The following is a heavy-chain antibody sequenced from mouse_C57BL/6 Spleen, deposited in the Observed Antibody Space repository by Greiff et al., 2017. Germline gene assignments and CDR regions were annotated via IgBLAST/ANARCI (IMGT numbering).Heavy chain of an antibody. J-gene: IGHJ1*03. CDR3: AREDTTVVTQGYFDV. Sequence: EVKLMESGPGLVKPSQSLSLTCSVTGYSITSGYYWNWIRQFPGNKLEWMGYISYDGSNNYNPSLKNRISITRDTSKNQFFLKLNSVTTEDTATYYCAREDTTVVTQGYFDVWGTGTTVTVSS. CDR2: ISYDGSN. CDR1: GYSITSGYY. V-gene: IGHV3-6*01. D-gene: IGHD1-1*01.